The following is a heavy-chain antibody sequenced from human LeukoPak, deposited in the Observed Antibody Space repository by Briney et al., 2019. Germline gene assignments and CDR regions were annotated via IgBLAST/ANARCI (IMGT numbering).Heavy chain of an antibody. CDR1: GFIFSNFW. CDR3: ARDRVVGYTADY. CDR2: IKTDGTAT. J-gene: IGHJ4*02. V-gene: IGHV3-7*03. D-gene: IGHD6-13*01. Sequence: PGGSLRLSCAASGFIFSNFWMYWVRQAPGKGLEWVASIKTDGTATYYVDSVKGRFTISRDNAKNSLYLQMNGLRAGDTAVYYCARDRVVGYTADYWGQGTLVTVSS.